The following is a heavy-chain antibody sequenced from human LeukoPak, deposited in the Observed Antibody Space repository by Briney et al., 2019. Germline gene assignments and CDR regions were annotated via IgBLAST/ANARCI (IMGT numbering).Heavy chain of an antibody. V-gene: IGHV4-34*01. J-gene: IGHJ6*03. Sequence: SDTLSLTCAVYGGSVSGYHWTWIRQPPGKGLEYIGEINDSGSSIYNPSLKNRVTISVDTSKNQFSLKLSSVTAADTAVYYCARLAGSGTSRGPVYYYYYYMDVWGKGTTVTISS. CDR1: GGSVSGYH. D-gene: IGHD6-19*01. CDR3: ARLAGSGTSRGPVYYYYYYMDV. CDR2: INDSGSS.